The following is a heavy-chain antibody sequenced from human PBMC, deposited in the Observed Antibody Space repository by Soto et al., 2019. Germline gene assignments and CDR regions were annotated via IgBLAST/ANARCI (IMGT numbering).Heavy chain of an antibody. CDR2: IYSGGST. J-gene: IGHJ6*02. Sequence: EVQLVESGGGLVQPGGSLRLSCAASGFTVSSNYMSWVRQAPGKGLEWVSLIYSGGSTNYADYVKGRFNISRDKSKNKLYLKRNRLTAEATAVYYSAREPPYYDFRLIVWGQGTPVTFSS. D-gene: IGHD3-3*01. V-gene: IGHV3-66*01. CDR3: AREPPYYDFRLIV. CDR1: GFTVSSNY.